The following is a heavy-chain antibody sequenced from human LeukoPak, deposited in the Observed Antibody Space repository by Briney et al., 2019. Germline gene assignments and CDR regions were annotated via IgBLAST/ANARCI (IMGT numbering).Heavy chain of an antibody. J-gene: IGHJ4*02. Sequence: ASVKVSCKASGYTFTGYYMHWVRQAPGQGLEWMGWINPNSGGTNYAQKFQGRVTMTRDTSISTAYMELSRLRSDDTAVYYCARRGDIVATIGGSGYPDYWGQGTLVTVSS. V-gene: IGHV1-2*02. CDR2: INPNSGGT. D-gene: IGHD5-12*01. CDR3: ARRGDIVATIGGSGYPDY. CDR1: GYTFTGYY.